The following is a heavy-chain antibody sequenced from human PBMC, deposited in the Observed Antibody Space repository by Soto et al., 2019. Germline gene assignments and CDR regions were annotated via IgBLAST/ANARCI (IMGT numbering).Heavy chain of an antibody. CDR2: IGTAGDT. Sequence: GGSLRLSCAASGFTFSSYDMHWVRQATGKGLEWVSAIGTAGDTYYPGSVKGRFTISRENAKNSLYLQMNSLRAEDTAVYYCARVGGGYYYDSSGYAVWGQGTTVTVSS. V-gene: IGHV3-13*01. CDR1: GFTFSSYD. CDR3: ARVGGGYYYDSSGYAV. J-gene: IGHJ6*02. D-gene: IGHD3-22*01.